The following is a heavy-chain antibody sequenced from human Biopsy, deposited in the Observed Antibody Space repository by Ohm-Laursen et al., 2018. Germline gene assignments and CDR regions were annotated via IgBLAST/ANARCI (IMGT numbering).Heavy chain of an antibody. Sequence: GASVKVSCKASGGTFTNYAISWVRQAPGQGLEWMGGIIPIFGTANYAQKFQGRVTITADESTSTAYMELSSLRSDDTAVYYCARDALGGGSYRFFYWGQGSLVTFSS. CDR2: IIPIFGTA. J-gene: IGHJ4*02. V-gene: IGHV1-69*13. CDR1: GGTFTNYA. D-gene: IGHD1-26*01. CDR3: ARDALGGGSYRFFY.